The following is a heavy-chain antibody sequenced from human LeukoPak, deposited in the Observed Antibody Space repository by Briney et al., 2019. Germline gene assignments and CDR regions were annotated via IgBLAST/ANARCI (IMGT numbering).Heavy chain of an antibody. CDR3: AKGGATSPYYGMDV. CDR1: GFTFSSYA. D-gene: IGHD1-26*01. CDR2: ISGSGGST. V-gene: IGHV3-23*01. J-gene: IGHJ6*02. Sequence: PGGSLRLSCAASGFTFSSYAMSWVRQAPGKGLEWVSAISGSGGSTYYADSVKGRFTISRDNSKNTLYLRMNSLRAEDTAVYYCAKGGATSPYYGMDVWGQGTTVTVSS.